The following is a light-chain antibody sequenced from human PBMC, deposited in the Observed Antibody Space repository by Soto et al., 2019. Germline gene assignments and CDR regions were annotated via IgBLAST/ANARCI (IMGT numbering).Light chain of an antibody. V-gene: IGKV3-15*01. J-gene: IGKJ4*01. Sequence: EIVLTQSPGTLSLSPGERATLSCRASQSVGSSHLAWYQQKPGQAPRLLIYGASTRVTGIPARFSGSGSGTEFTLTISSLQSEDFAFYYCQQYNNWPLTFGGGTKVDIK. CDR1: QSVGSSH. CDR2: GAS. CDR3: QQYNNWPLT.